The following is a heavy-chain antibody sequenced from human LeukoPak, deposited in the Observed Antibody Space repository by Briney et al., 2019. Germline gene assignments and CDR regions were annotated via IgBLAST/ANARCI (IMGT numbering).Heavy chain of an antibody. J-gene: IGHJ3*02. CDR2: ISSSSSYI. D-gene: IGHD6-6*01. CDR1: GFTFSSYS. CDR3: SRGAIAAQRRYVFDI. Sequence: PGGSLRLSCAASGFTFSSYSMNWLRQAPGKGLEWVSYISSSSSYIYYAESVKGRFTISRDNAKNSLYLQMNSLRAEDPAVYYCSRGAIAAQRRYVFDIWGQGTMVTVSS. V-gene: IGHV3-21*05.